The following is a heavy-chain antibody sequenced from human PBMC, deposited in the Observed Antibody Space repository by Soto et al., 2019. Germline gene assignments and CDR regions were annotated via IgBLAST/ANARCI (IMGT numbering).Heavy chain of an antibody. Sequence: GGSLRLSCAASGFTFSSYAMHWVRQAPGKGLEWVAVISYDGSNKYYADSVKGRFTISRDNSKNTLYLQMNSLRAEDTAVYYCARDPVPMVRGAIWDYYYYGMDVWGQGTTVTVSS. V-gene: IGHV3-30-3*01. CDR3: ARDPVPMVRGAIWDYYYYGMDV. CDR2: ISYDGSNK. CDR1: GFTFSSYA. D-gene: IGHD3-10*01. J-gene: IGHJ6*02.